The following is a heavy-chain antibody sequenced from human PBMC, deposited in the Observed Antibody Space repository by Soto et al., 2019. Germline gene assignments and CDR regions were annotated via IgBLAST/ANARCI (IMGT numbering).Heavy chain of an antibody. CDR3: ARDRRYSGNIVVVPAAMVY. Sequence: ASVKVSCKASGFTFTSSAVQWVRQARGQRLDWIGWISAGNGNTNYAQKFQGRVTMTTDTSTSTAYMELRSLRSDDTAVYYCARDRRYSGNIVVVPAAMVYWGQGTLVTVSS. CDR2: ISAGNGNT. D-gene: IGHD2-2*01. V-gene: IGHV1-58*01. CDR1: GFTFTSSA. J-gene: IGHJ4*02.